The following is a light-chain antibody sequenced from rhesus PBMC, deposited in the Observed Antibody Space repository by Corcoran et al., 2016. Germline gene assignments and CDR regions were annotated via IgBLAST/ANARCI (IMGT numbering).Light chain of an antibody. J-gene: IGKJ4*01. CDR2: GAS. CDR3: RQDYSWPT. V-gene: IGKV3-42*01. CDR1: QSVSSR. Sequence: EIVMTQSPDTLSLSPGERATLSCRASQSVSSRLAWYQQKPGQAPKLLIYGASTRATGIPARFRGSGSGTEFTLTIASLGPEDVGIYYCRQDYSWPTFGGGTKVELK.